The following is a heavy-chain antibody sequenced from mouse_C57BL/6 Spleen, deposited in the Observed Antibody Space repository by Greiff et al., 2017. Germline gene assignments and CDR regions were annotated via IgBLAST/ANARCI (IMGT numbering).Heavy chain of an antibody. J-gene: IGHJ2*01. CDR2: IYPGDGDT. CDR1: GYAFSSYW. D-gene: IGHD1-1*01. Sequence: LQESGAELVKPGASVKISCKASGYAFSSYWMNWVKQRPGKGLEWIGQIYPGDGDTNYNGKFKGKATLTADKSSSTAYMQLSSLTSEDSAVYFCARFYYYGSSPYFDYWGQGTTLTVSS. CDR3: ARFYYYGSSPYFDY. V-gene: IGHV1-80*01.